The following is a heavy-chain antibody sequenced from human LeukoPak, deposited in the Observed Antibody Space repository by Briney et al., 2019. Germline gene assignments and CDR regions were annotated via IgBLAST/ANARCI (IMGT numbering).Heavy chain of an antibody. J-gene: IGHJ4*02. Sequence: PGGSVRLSCAASGFTFSDYYMSWIRQAPGKGLEWVSYISSSGSTIYYADSVKGRFTISRDNAKNSLYLQMNSLRSEDTAVYYCARSYCSSTSCYKLFDYWGQATLVSVSS. CDR2: ISSSGSTI. CDR3: ARSYCSSTSCYKLFDY. V-gene: IGHV3-11*01. D-gene: IGHD2-2*02. CDR1: GFTFSDYY.